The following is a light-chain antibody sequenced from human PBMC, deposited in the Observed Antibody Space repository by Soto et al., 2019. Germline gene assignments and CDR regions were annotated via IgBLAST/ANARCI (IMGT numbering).Light chain of an antibody. J-gene: IGKJ2*01. CDR1: QSVSSSY. CDR3: HQYGSSPDT. CDR2: GAS. Sequence: EIVLTQSPGTLSLSPGEGATLSCRASQSVSSSYLAWDQQKPGQAPRLLIYGASSRATGIPDRFSGSGSGTDFTLTISRLDPEDFAVYYWHQYGSSPDTFGQGTKLEIK. V-gene: IGKV3-20*01.